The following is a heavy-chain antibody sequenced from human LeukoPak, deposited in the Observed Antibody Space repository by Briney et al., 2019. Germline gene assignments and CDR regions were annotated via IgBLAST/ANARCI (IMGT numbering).Heavy chain of an antibody. Sequence: GASVKVSCKASGYTFTGYYMHWVRQAPGQGLEWMGWINPISGGTNYAQKFQGRVTMTRDTSISTAYMELSRLRSDDTAVYYCARGASSGWYSTTGGGFDYWGQGTLVTVSS. V-gene: IGHV1-2*02. CDR3: ARGASSGWYSTTGGGFDY. D-gene: IGHD6-19*01. CDR2: INPISGGT. J-gene: IGHJ4*02. CDR1: GYTFTGYY.